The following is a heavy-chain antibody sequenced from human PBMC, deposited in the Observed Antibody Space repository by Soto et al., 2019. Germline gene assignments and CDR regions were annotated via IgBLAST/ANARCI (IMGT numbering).Heavy chain of an antibody. J-gene: IGHJ6*02. CDR1: GYTFTSYY. Sequence: GASVKGSCKASGYTFTSYYMHWVRQAPVQRLEWMGIINPSGGSTSYAQKFQGRVTMTRDTSTSTVYMELSSLRSEDTAVYYCARLRLPNYYYYGMDVWGQGTTVIVS. CDR2: INPSGGST. CDR3: ARLRLPNYYYYGMDV. V-gene: IGHV1-46*01. D-gene: IGHD2-15*01.